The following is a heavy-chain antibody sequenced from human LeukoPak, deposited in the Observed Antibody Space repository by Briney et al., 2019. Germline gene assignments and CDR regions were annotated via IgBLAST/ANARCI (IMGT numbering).Heavy chain of an antibody. D-gene: IGHD5-18*01. CDR3: AKERYSYGYPYFDY. CDR2: ISGSGGST. V-gene: IGHV3-23*01. CDR1: GFTFDDYG. Sequence: GGSLRLCCAVSGFTFDDYGMSWVRQAPGKGLEWVSGISGSGGSTYYAESVKGRFTISRDNSKNTLYLQMNSLRAEDTAVYYCAKERYSYGYPYFDYWGQGTLVTVSS. J-gene: IGHJ4*02.